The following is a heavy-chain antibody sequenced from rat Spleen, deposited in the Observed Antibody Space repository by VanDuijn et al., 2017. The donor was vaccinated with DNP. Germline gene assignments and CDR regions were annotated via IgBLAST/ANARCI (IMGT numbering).Heavy chain of an antibody. Sequence: EVQLVESGGGLVQPGRSLKLSCAASGFTFSNYDMAWVRQAPTKGLEWVASISTSGGSTYYRDSVKGRFTISRDNAENTVYLQMNSLRSEDTATYYCAKDRDGGFAMDAWGQGTSVTVSS. CDR1: GFTFSNYD. J-gene: IGHJ4*01. V-gene: IGHV5S13*01. D-gene: IGHD1-11*01. CDR2: ISTSGGST. CDR3: AKDRDGGFAMDA.